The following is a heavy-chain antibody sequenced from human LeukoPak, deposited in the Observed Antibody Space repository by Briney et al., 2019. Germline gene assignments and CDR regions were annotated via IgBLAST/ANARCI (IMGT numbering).Heavy chain of an antibody. CDR1: GFAFNTYS. Sequence: GGALRLSCAASGFAFNTYSMNWVRQAPGKGWEGVSSITSSSTTIYYADSVKGCFTISRDNAKNSLYLQMNSLRDEDTAVYYCVRDAAYSAFNMWGQGTMVTVSS. D-gene: IGHD4-11*01. CDR3: VRDAAYSAFNM. V-gene: IGHV3-48*02. CDR2: ITSSSTTI. J-gene: IGHJ3*02.